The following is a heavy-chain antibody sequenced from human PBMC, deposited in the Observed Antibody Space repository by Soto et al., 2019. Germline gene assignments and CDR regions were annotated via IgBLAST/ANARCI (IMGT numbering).Heavy chain of an antibody. D-gene: IGHD3-22*01. J-gene: IGHJ4*02. V-gene: IGHV3-7*03. CDR2: IKQDGSEK. Sequence: PGESLKISCAASGFTFSSYWMSWVRQAPGKGLEWVANIKQDGSEKYYVDSVKGRFTISRDNAKNSLYLQMNSLRAEDTAVYYCARFDSSGSVDYWGQGTLVTVSS. CDR1: GFTFSSYW. CDR3: ARFDSSGSVDY.